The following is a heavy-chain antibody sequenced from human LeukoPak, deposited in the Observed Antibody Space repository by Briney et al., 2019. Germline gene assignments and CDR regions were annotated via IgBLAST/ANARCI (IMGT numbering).Heavy chain of an antibody. J-gene: IGHJ4*02. CDR3: ARGIVATGLDY. CDR1: GGTFSSYA. CDR2: IIPIFGTA. Sequence: GASVKVSCKASGGTFSSYAISWVRQAPGQGLEWMGGIIPIFGTANYAQKFQGRVTITADESTSTAYMGLSSLRSEDTAVYYCARGIVATGLDYWGQGTLVTVSS. V-gene: IGHV1-69*13. D-gene: IGHD5-12*01.